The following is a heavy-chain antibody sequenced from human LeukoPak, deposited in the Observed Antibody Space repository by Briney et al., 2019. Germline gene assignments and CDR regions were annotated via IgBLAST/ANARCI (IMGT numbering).Heavy chain of an antibody. Sequence: GGSLRLSCAASGFTFSSYWMHWVRQAPGKGLVWVSRINSDGSNTAYADSVEGRFTISRDNAKNTVYLQMNSLRAEDTAVYYCARDVRYFDWLNFDYWGQGILVTVSS. J-gene: IGHJ4*02. CDR2: INSDGSNT. D-gene: IGHD3-9*01. V-gene: IGHV3-74*01. CDR3: ARDVRYFDWLNFDY. CDR1: GFTFSSYW.